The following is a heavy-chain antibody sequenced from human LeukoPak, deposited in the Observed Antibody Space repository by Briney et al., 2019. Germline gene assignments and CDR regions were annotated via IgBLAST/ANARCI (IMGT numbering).Heavy chain of an antibody. CDR3: ARELEGLDY. CDR1: GGSITGYY. Sequence: PSETLSLTCTVSGGSITGYYWNWIRQPPGKGLEWIGYIYYSGSTNYNPSLESRVTRSVDTSKNQFSLKLSSVTAADTAVYYCARELEGLDYWGQGTLVTVSS. D-gene: IGHD3-3*01. V-gene: IGHV4-59*12. CDR2: IYYSGST. J-gene: IGHJ4*02.